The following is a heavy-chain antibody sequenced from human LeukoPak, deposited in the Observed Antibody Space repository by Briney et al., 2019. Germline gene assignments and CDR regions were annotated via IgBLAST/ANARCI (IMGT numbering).Heavy chain of an antibody. CDR2: ISSSSSYI. J-gene: IGHJ4*02. D-gene: IGHD1-26*01. CDR3: AKDQGWELLSPYFDY. CDR1: GFTFSSYS. Sequence: KPGGSLRLSCAASGFTFSSYSMNWVRQAPGKGLEWVSSISSSSSYIYYADSVKGRFTISRDNSKNTLYLQMNSLRAEDTAVYYCAKDQGWELLSPYFDYWGQGTLVTVSS. V-gene: IGHV3-21*01.